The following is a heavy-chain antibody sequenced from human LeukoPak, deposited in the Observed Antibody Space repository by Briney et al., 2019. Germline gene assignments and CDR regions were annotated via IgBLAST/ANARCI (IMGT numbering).Heavy chain of an antibody. J-gene: IGHJ6*02. CDR1: GITFSSYG. V-gene: IGHV3-21*01. CDR3: ARDRWELLPYYYYYGMDV. D-gene: IGHD1-26*01. CDR2: ISSSSSYI. Sequence: PGRSLRLSCAASGITFSSYGMNWVRQAPGKGLEWVSSISSSSSYIHYADSVKGRFTISRDNAKNSLYLQMNSLRAEDTAVYYCARDRWELLPYYYYYGMDVWGQGTTVTVSS.